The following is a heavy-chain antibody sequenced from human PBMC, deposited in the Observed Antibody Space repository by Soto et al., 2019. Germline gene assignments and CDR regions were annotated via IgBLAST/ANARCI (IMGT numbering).Heavy chain of an antibody. J-gene: IGHJ4*02. CDR1: GYTFTGYY. D-gene: IGHD3-9*01. V-gene: IGHV1-2*04. Sequence: ASVKVSCKASGYTFTGYYMHWVRQAPGQGLEWMGWINPNSGGTNYAQKFQGWVTMTRDTSISTAYMELSRLRSDDTAVYYCARGAYFDWLLYYFDYWGQGTLVTVSS. CDR2: INPNSGGT. CDR3: ARGAYFDWLLYYFDY.